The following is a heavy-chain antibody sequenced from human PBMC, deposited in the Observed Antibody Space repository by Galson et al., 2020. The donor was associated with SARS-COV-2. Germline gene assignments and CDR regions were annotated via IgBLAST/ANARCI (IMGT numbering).Heavy chain of an antibody. D-gene: IGHD2-2*01. Sequence: SETLSLTCAVYGGSFKNYYWTWIRQSPGKGLQWIGEINHRGSTHYDPSIQGRVAMSVDTSKNQFSLRLSSVTAADTAVYYCVRGAEERRIIVVVPYYYTYMDVWGGGTAVTVSS. CDR3: VRGAEERRIIVVVPYYYTYMDV. CDR1: GGSFKNYY. J-gene: IGHJ6*03. V-gene: IGHV4-34*01. CDR2: INHRGST.